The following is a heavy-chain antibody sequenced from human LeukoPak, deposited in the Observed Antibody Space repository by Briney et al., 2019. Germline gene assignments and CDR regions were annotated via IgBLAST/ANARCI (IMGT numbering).Heavy chain of an antibody. CDR2: IYHSGST. V-gene: IGHV4-30-2*01. CDR1: GGSISSGGYS. Sequence: SETLSLTCAVSGGSISSGGYSWSWIRQPPGKGLEWIGYIYHSGSTYYNPSLKSRVTISVDRSKNQFSLKLSSVTAADTAVYSGARVETNIGVDHGMDVWAKGPRSSSR. CDR3: ARVETNIGVDHGMDV. D-gene: IGHD3-3*01. J-gene: IGHJ6*02.